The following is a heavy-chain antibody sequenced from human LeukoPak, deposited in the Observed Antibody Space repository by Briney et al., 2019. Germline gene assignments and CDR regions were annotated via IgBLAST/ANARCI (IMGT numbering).Heavy chain of an antibody. CDR1: GGSISSGSYY. V-gene: IGHV4-61*01. D-gene: IGHD3-22*01. Sequence: SQTLSLTCTVSGGSISSGSYYWSWIRQPPGKGLEWIGYIYYSGSTNYNPSLKSRVTISVDTSKNQFSLKLSSVTAADTAVYYCARVPAARWYDSSGYFDYWGQGTLVTVSS. J-gene: IGHJ4*02. CDR2: IYYSGST. CDR3: ARVPAARWYDSSGYFDY.